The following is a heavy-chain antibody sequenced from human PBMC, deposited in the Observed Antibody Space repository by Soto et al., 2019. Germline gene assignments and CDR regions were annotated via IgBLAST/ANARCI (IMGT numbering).Heavy chain of an antibody. D-gene: IGHD2-21*01. V-gene: IGHV1-69*04. CDR2: IIPILGRT. J-gene: IGHJ3*01. CDR3: ARDPDCSSHHDALDV. Sequence: QVQLVQSGAEVKKPGSSVKVSCKPSGGTFSTYVINWVRQAPGQGLEWMGRIIPILGRTNYAQKFQGRVTNTADKSTSTAYMELGSLRSEDTGVDYCARDPDCSSHHDALDVWGQGTMVTVSS. CDR1: GGTFSTYV.